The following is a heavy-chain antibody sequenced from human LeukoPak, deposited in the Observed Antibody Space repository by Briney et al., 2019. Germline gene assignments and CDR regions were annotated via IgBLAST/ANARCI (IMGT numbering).Heavy chain of an antibody. CDR2: IYYSGST. D-gene: IGHD2-8*01. Sequence: SETLSLTCTVSGGSISSHYWSWIRQPPGKGLEWIGYIYYSGSTNYNPSLKSRVTISVDTSKNQFSLNLRSVTAADPAVSYCARMVGQDWFDPWGQGPLVTVSS. V-gene: IGHV4-59*11. CDR3: ARMVGQDWFDP. J-gene: IGHJ5*02. CDR1: GGSISSHY.